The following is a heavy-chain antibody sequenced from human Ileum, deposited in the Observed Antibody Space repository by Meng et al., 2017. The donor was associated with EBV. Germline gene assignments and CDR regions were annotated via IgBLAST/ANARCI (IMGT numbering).Heavy chain of an antibody. V-gene: IGHV4-34*01. Sequence: QGQLHPWGAGLLKPSETLSLTCAVYGGSFTDYYWTWIRQPPGKGLEWIGEINPSEGTNYNPSLKSRVTISVDTSKNQFSLKMNSLTAADTAIYYCARRGSYGGGCDYWGQGTLVTVSS. D-gene: IGHD1-26*01. CDR1: GGSFTDYY. J-gene: IGHJ4*02. CDR2: INPSEGT. CDR3: ARRGSYGGGCDY.